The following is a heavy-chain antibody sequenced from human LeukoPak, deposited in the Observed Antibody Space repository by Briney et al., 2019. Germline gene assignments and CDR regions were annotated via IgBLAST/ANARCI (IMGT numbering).Heavy chain of an antibody. D-gene: IGHD3-10*01. CDR1: GYTFTSYA. J-gene: IGHJ5*02. CDR2: INAGNGNT. Sequence: ASVKVSCKASGYTFTSYAMHWVRQAPGQRLEWMGWINAGNGNTKYPQKFQGRVTITRDTSASTAYMELSSLRSEDTAVYYCATDGPVKYGSEGFDPWGQGTLVTVSS. V-gene: IGHV1-3*01. CDR3: ATDGPVKYGSEGFDP.